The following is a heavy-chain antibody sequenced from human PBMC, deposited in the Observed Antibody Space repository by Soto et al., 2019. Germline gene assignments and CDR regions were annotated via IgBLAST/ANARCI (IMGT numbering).Heavy chain of an antibody. V-gene: IGHV4-59*01. J-gene: IGHJ6*02. D-gene: IGHD3-10*01. CDR3: ARDSGQGKYYYYYGMDV. CDR2: ISYSGIT. CDR1: GGFLSDYY. Sequence: QVQLQESGPGLVKPSETLSLTCTVSGGFLSDYYWSWIRQPPGKGLEWVGFISYSGITNYNPSLKSRVTISVDTSKNQFSLKLNSVTAADTAVYYCARDSGQGKYYYYYGMDVWGQGTTVTVSS.